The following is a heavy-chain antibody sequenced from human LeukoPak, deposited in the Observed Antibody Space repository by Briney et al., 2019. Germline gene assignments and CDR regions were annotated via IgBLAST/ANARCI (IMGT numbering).Heavy chain of an antibody. V-gene: IGHV3-7*01. CDR1: GFTFSTYL. CDR2: IKEDGSEK. Sequence: GGSLRLSCTASGFTFSTYLMNWVRQAPGKGLEWVANIKEDGSEKYYVDSVKGRFTISRDNAKNSLYLQMNSLRPEDTAVYSCARSRGVAGTSEFDPWGQGTLVTVSS. D-gene: IGHD6-19*01. J-gene: IGHJ5*02. CDR3: ARSRGVAGTSEFDP.